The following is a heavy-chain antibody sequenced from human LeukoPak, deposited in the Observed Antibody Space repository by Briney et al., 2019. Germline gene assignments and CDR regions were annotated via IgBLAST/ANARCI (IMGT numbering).Heavy chain of an antibody. CDR3: AKDRGSTSSGLSRAIDY. V-gene: IGHV3-23*01. CDR2: ISGSGGST. J-gene: IGHJ4*02. Sequence: GGSLRLSCAASGFTFSSYAMSWVRQAPGKGLEWVSAISGSGGSTYYADSVKGRFTISRDNSKNTLYLQMNSLRAEDTAVYYCAKDRGSTSSGLSRAIDYWGQGTLVTVSS. CDR1: GFTFSSYA. D-gene: IGHD3-10*01.